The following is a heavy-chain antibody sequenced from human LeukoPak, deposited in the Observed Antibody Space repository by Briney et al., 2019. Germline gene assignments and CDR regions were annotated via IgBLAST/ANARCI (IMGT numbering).Heavy chain of an antibody. Sequence: SETLSLTCTVSGGSIGSYYWGWIRQPPGKGLEWIGYIYYSGSTNYNPSLKSRVTISVDTSKNQFSMKLSSVTAADTAVYYCAATVEMATNDAFDIWGQGTMVTVSS. CDR1: GGSIGSYY. D-gene: IGHD5-24*01. V-gene: IGHV4-59*08. CDR2: IYYSGST. CDR3: AATVEMATNDAFDI. J-gene: IGHJ3*02.